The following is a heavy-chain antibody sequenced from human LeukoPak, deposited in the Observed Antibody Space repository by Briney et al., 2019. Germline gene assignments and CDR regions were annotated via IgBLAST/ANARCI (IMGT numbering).Heavy chain of an antibody. CDR1: GGSFSDYY. Sequence: SETLSLTCAVYGGSFSDYYRTWIRQPPGKGLEWIGEINHSGSTNYNPSLKSRVTISVDTSRNQFSLKLSSVTAADTAVYYCASLSEEFDPDYWGQGTLVTVSS. CDR3: ASLSEEFDPDY. CDR2: INHSGST. J-gene: IGHJ4*02. V-gene: IGHV4-34*01.